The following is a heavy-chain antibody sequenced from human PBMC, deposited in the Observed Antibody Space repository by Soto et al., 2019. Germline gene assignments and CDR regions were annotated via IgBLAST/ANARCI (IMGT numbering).Heavy chain of an antibody. CDR1: GGTFSSYA. Sequence: SVKVACKASGGTFSSYAISWVRQAPGQGLEWMGGIIPIFGTANYAQKFQGRVTITADESTSTAYMELSSLRSEDTAVYYCARWTLDSSGDFDYWGQGTRVTVSS. CDR2: IIPIFGTA. V-gene: IGHV1-69*13. CDR3: ARWTLDSSGDFDY. D-gene: IGHD3-22*01. J-gene: IGHJ4*02.